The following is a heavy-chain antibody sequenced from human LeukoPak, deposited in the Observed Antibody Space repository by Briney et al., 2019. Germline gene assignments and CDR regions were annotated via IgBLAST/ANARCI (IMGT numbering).Heavy chain of an antibody. V-gene: IGHV3-23*01. J-gene: IGHJ4*02. D-gene: IGHD3-22*01. CDR2: ISGSGGST. CDR1: GFTFSNYA. Sequence: GGSLGLSCAASGFTFSNYAMSWVRQAPGKGLEWVSAISGSGGSTYYADSVKGRFTISRDNSKNTLYLQMNSLRAEDTAVYYCAKNYYDSSGYYCTFDYWGQGTLVTVSS. CDR3: AKNYYDSSGYYCTFDY.